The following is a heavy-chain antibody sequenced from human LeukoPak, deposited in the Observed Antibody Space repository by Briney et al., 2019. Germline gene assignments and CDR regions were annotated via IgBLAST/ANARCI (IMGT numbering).Heavy chain of an antibody. CDR1: DYTFSNYG. D-gene: IGHD3-16*02. J-gene: IGHJ4*02. Sequence: ASVKVSCKTSDYTFSNYGITWVRQAPGQGLEWMGWISAYTGNTTFAQKFQGRVTMTTDTTSSTAYMELRSLTSDDTAVYYCARDHYDYVWGSYRTSIDPGWYFDYWGQGTLVTVSS. CDR2: ISAYTGNT. CDR3: ARDHYDYVWGSYRTSIDPGWYFDY. V-gene: IGHV1-18*01.